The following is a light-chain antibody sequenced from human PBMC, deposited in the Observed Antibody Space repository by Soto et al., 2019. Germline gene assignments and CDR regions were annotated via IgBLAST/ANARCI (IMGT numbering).Light chain of an antibody. J-gene: IGLJ1*01. CDR2: DVT. CDR1: SSDVGGYNY. V-gene: IGLV2-14*01. Sequence: QSALTQPASVSGSPGQSIAISCTGTSSDVGGYNYVSWYQQHPGKAPKLMIYDVTNRPSGVSNRFSGSKSGNTASLTISGLQAEDEADYYCSSYTSSSTPLYGFGTGTKVTVL. CDR3: SSYTSSSTPLYG.